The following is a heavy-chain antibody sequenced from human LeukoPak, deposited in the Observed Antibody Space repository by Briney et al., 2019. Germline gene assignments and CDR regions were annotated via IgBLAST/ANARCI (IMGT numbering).Heavy chain of an antibody. D-gene: IGHD3-22*01. CDR2: IYYTGGT. V-gene: IGHV4-59*01. CDR1: GGSISSYY. Sequence: SETLSLTCTVSGGSISSYYWSWIRQPPGEGLEWIGYIYYTGGTNYNPSLKSRVTMSVDTSKNQISLRVNSVTAADTAVYYCARIGLVVVTPDYWGQGTLVTVSS. CDR3: ARIGLVVVTPDY. J-gene: IGHJ4*02.